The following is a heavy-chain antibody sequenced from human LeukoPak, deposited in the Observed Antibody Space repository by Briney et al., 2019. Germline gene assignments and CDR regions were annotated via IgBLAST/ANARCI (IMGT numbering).Heavy chain of an antibody. V-gene: IGHV1-2*02. CDR3: ARSPMVTGIYDKWFDP. CDR2: INPNSGGT. D-gene: IGHD5-18*01. J-gene: IGHJ5*02. Sequence: ASVKVSCKASGYTFTDYYMHWVRQAPGQGLEWMGWINPNSGGTNYAQKFQGRVTVTRDTSISTAYMELSRLRSDDTAVYYCARSPMVTGIYDKWFDPWGQGTLVTVSS. CDR1: GYTFTDYY.